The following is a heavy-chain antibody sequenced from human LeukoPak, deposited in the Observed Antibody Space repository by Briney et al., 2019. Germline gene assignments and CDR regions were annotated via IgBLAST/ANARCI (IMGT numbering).Heavy chain of an antibody. Sequence: SVKVSCKASGGTFISYAISWVRQAPGQGLEWMGGIIPIFGTANYAQKFQGRVTITADESTSTAYMELSSLRSEDTAVYYCARAGYYYDFWSGYYGIDYWGQGTLVTVSS. J-gene: IGHJ4*02. CDR3: ARAGYYYDFWSGYYGIDY. D-gene: IGHD3-3*01. CDR2: IIPIFGTA. V-gene: IGHV1-69*13. CDR1: GGTFISYA.